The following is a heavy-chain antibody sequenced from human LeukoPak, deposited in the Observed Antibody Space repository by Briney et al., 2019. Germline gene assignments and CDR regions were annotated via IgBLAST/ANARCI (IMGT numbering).Heavy chain of an antibody. D-gene: IGHD2-8*01. Sequence: ASLKVSCKTSGYTFSGYNLHWVRQSPGQGLEWMGWINPNGGGTNYTHRFQGRVTLTSDTSISTVYMEVTRLRSDDTAVYYCARMSTYYHTNGVWFWGPKGYDALRGFEYWGQGTLVTVSS. J-gene: IGHJ4*02. CDR3: ARMSTYYHTNGVWFWGPKGYDALRGFEY. CDR1: GYTFSGYN. CDR2: INPNGGGT. V-gene: IGHV1-2*02.